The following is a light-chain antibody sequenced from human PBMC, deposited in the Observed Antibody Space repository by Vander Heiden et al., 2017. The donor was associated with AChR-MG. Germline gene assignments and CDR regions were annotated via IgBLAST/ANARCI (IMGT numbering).Light chain of an antibody. CDR3: QAWNSSTSV. Sequence: YVLTQPPSVAASPGQTASITCSGEKFGDKYAYWYQPKPAPSLVLVIYQDSNRPSGIPERFSSSDSATTVTLTISGTQAMDDAYYYSQAWNSSTSVFGGGTKLTVL. CDR1: KFGDKY. CDR2: QDS. V-gene: IGLV3-1*01. J-gene: IGLJ2*01.